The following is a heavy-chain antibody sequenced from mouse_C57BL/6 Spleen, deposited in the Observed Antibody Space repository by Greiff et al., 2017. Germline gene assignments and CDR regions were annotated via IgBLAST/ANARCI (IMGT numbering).Heavy chain of an antibody. V-gene: IGHV1-31*01. CDR3: ARDGYGSSEGYFDV. D-gene: IGHD1-1*01. Sequence: EVQRVESGPELVKPGASVKISCKASGYSFTGYYMHWVKQSHGNILDWIGYIYPYNGVTSYNQKFKGKATLTVDKSSSTAYMELRSLTSEDSAVYYWARDGYGSSEGYFDVWGTGTTVTVSS. CDR2: IYPYNGVT. J-gene: IGHJ1*03. CDR1: GYSFTGYY.